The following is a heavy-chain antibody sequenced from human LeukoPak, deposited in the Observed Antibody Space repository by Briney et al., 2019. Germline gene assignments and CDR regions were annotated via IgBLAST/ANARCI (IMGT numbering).Heavy chain of an antibody. CDR3: ARMTTVTGAGVRVVYYFDY. Sequence: PSETLSLTCAVSGGSISSGGYSWSWIRQPPGKGLEWIGYIYHSGSTYYNPSLKSRVTISVDRSKNQFSLKLSSVTAADTAVYYCARMTTVTGAGVRVVYYFDYWGQGTLVTVSS. J-gene: IGHJ4*02. V-gene: IGHV4-30-2*01. D-gene: IGHD4-11*01. CDR1: GGSISSGGYS. CDR2: IYHSGST.